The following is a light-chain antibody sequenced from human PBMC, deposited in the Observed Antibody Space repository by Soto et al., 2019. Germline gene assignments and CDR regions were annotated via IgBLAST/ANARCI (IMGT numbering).Light chain of an antibody. Sequence: EIVMTQSPATLSVSPGERATLSCRASQSVSSNLAWYQQKPGQAPMLLIYGASTRATGIPARFSGSGSGTEFTLTLSSLQSEDFAVYYCQQYNNWPPYTFCQGTRLEIK. CDR3: QQYNNWPPYT. CDR1: QSVSSN. J-gene: IGKJ5*01. V-gene: IGKV3-15*01. CDR2: GAS.